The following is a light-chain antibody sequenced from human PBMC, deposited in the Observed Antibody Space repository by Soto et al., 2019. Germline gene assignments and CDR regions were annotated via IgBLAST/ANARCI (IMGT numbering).Light chain of an antibody. CDR3: SSHTSSSTRV. CDR2: EVS. V-gene: IGLV2-14*01. Sequence: QFVLTQPASVSGSPGQSITISCTGTSSDVGGYNYVSWYQQHPGKAPKLMIYEVSNRPSGVSNRFSGSKSGNTASLTISGLQAEDEADYYCSSHTSSSTRVFGGGTQLTVL. J-gene: IGLJ3*02. CDR1: SSDVGGYNY.